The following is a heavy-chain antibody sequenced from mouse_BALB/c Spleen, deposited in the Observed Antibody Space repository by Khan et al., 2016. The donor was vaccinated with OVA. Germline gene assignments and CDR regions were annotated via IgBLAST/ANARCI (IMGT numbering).Heavy chain of an antibody. J-gene: IGHJ2*01. V-gene: IGHV3-1*02. Sequence: VQLQQSGPELVKPSQSLSLTCTVTGYSITSGYGWNWIRQFPGNKLEWMGYISYSGSTNYNPSLKSRISITRDTSKNQFFLQLNSVTTEDTATYYCARTARIKYWGQGTTLTVSS. CDR2: ISYSGST. D-gene: IGHD1-2*01. CDR1: GYSITSGYG. CDR3: ARTARIKY.